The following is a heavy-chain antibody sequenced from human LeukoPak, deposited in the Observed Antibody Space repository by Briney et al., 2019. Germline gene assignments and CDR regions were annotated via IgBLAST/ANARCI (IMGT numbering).Heavy chain of an antibody. CDR2: ISGSGGST. CDR3: AKSPSYYYDSSGYYPPFDY. D-gene: IGHD3-22*01. CDR1: GFTFSSYA. V-gene: IGHV3-23*01. J-gene: IGHJ4*02. Sequence: GGSLRLSCAASGFTFSSYAMSWVRQAPGKGLEWVSAISGSGGSTYYADSVKGRFTISRDNSKNTLYLQMNSLRAEDTAVYYWAKSPSYYYDSSGYYPPFDYWGQGTLVTVSS.